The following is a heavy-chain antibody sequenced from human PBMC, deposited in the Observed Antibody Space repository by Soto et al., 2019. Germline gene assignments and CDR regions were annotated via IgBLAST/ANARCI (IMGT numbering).Heavy chain of an antibody. CDR3: ARGDTIFGLVSGFFRNYAMDV. CDR1: GYTFTGYY. V-gene: IGHV1-2*04. J-gene: IGHJ6*02. Sequence: ASVKVSCKASGYTFTGYYMHWVRQAPGQGLEWMGWINPNSGGTNYAQKFQGWVTMTRDTSISTAYMELSRLRSDDTAVYYCARGDTIFGLVSGFFRNYAMDVWGQGTTVTVSS. CDR2: INPNSGGT. D-gene: IGHD3-3*01.